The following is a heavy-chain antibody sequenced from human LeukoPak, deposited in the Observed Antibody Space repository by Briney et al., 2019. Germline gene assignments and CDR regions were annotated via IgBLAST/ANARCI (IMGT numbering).Heavy chain of an antibody. D-gene: IGHD4-17*01. CDR2: ISYDGSNK. V-gene: IGHV3-30-3*01. CDR3: ASQAEAPDYGDYVDYY. CDR1: GFTFSSNA. Sequence: GGSLRLSCAASGFTFSSNAMHWVRQAPGKGLEWVAVISYDGSNKYYADSVKGRFTISRDNSKNTLYLQMNSLRAEDTAVYYCASQAEAPDYGDYVDYYWGQGTLVTVSS. J-gene: IGHJ4*02.